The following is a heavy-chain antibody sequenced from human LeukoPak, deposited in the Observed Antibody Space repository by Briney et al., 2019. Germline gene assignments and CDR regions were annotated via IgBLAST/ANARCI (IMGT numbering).Heavy chain of an antibody. D-gene: IGHD4-23*01. V-gene: IGHV1-69*05. J-gene: IGHJ3*02. CDR3: ARLVIHGFAFDI. CDR1: GGTFSSYA. Sequence: SVKVSCKASGGTFSSYAISWVRQAPGQGLEWMGGIIPIFGTANYARKFQGRVTITTDESTSTAYMELSSLRSEDTAVYYCARLVIHGFAFDIWGQGTMVTVSS. CDR2: IIPIFGTA.